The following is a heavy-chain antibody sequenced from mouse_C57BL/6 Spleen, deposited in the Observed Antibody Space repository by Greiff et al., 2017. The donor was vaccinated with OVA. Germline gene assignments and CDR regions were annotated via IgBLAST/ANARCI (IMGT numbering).Heavy chain of an antibody. CDR2: IYPSDSET. J-gene: IGHJ4*01. V-gene: IGHV1-61*01. CDR1: GYTFTSYW. D-gene: IGHD2-9*01. Sequence: QVQLQQPGAELVRPGSSVKLSCKASGYTFTSYWMDWVKQRPGQGLEWIGNIYPSDSETHYNQKFKDKATLTVDKSSSTAYMQLSSLTSEDSAVYYCARPTMVTYYAMDYWGQGTSVTVSS. CDR3: ARPTMVTYYAMDY.